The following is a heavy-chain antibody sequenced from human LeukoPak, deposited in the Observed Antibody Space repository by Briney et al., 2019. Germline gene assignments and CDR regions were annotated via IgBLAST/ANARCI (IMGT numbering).Heavy chain of an antibody. CDR1: GGSFSGYY. V-gene: IGHV4-34*01. CDR3: ARADLRFLEWFPPDY. D-gene: IGHD3-3*01. Sequence: SETLSLTCAVYGGSFSGYYWSWIRQPPGKGLGWIGEINHSGSTNYNPSLKSRVTISVDTSKNQFSLKLSSVTAADTAVYYCARADLRFLEWFPPDYWGQGTLVTVSS. CDR2: INHSGST. J-gene: IGHJ4*02.